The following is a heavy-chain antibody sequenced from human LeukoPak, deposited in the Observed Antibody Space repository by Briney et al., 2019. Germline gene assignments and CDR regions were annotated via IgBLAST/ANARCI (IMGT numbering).Heavy chain of an antibody. V-gene: IGHV3-9*01. CDR3: AKDQSYSGSYLDY. CDR1: GFTFDDYA. Sequence: GGSLRLSCAASGFTFDDYAMHWVRQAPGKGLEWVSGISWNSGSIGYADSVKGRFTISKDNAKNSLYLQMNNLRAEDTALYYCAKDQSYSGSYLDYWGQGTLVTVSS. CDR2: ISWNSGSI. D-gene: IGHD1-26*01. J-gene: IGHJ4*02.